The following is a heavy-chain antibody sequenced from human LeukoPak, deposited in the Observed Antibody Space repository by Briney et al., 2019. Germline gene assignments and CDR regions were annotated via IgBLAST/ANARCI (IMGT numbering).Heavy chain of an antibody. D-gene: IGHD3/OR15-3a*01. CDR3: ARDLGLPLDY. J-gene: IGHJ4*02. CDR2: INSDGSST. CDR1: GFTFKNAW. V-gene: IGHV3-74*01. Sequence: HPGGSLRLSCEASGFTFKNAWMNWVRQAPGKGLVWVSRINSDGSSTSYADSVKGRFTISRDNAKNTLYLQMNSLRAEDTAVYYCARDLGLPLDYWGQGTLVTVSS.